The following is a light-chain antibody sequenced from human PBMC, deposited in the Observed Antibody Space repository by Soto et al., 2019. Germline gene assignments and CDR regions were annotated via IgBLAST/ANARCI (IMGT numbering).Light chain of an antibody. Sequence: QSVLTQPASVSGSPGQSITISCTGTSSDIGNYDFVSWYQQVPGTAPKAMIYEVSSRPSGVSNRFSGSKSGNTASLTISGLQAEDEAYYYCSSYTISNTMIFGGGTKLTVL. V-gene: IGLV2-14*01. J-gene: IGLJ2*01. CDR1: SSDIGNYDF. CDR3: SSYTISNTMI. CDR2: EVS.